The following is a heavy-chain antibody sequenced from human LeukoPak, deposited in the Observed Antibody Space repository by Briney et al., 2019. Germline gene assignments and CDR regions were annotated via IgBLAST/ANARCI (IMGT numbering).Heavy chain of an antibody. V-gene: IGHV1-46*01. CDR2: INPSGGST. Sequence: ASVKVSCKASGGTFSSYAISWVRQAPGQGLEWMGIINPSGGSTSYAQKFQGRVTMTRDTSTSTVYMELSSLRSEDTAVYYCARAAGPGYCSSTSCYRSWFDPWGQGTLVTVSS. CDR3: ARAAGPGYCSSTSCYRSWFDP. J-gene: IGHJ5*02. CDR1: GGTFSSYA. D-gene: IGHD2-2*01.